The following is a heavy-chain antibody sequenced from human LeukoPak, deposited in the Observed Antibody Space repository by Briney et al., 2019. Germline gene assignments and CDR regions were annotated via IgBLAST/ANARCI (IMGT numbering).Heavy chain of an antibody. D-gene: IGHD3-16*01. CDR1: GYTFNTYY. Sequence: VSVKVSCKASGYTFNTYYIHWVRQAPGQGLEWMGLINPGGGDTSYAQNLQGRVTMTRDTSTSTVYLELSNLRSEDTAVYYCARGPRGQGFDYWGQGTLVAVCS. J-gene: IGHJ4*02. CDR2: INPGGGDT. CDR3: ARGPRGQGFDY. V-gene: IGHV1-46*02.